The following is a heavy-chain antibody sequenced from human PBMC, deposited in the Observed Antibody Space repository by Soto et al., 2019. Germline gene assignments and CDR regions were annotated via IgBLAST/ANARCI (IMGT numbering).Heavy chain of an antibody. CDR1: GDSVSGGGYY. D-gene: IGHD3-22*01. Sequence: NPSETLSLTCTVSGDSVSGGGYYWTWIRQPPGKGLEWIGYISFTGDTTYNPSLRSRVTIAMHTSKNQFSLKLTSATAADTALYYCSGGGHYYHSMIWGPGTLVTSPQ. CDR3: SGGGHYYHSMI. J-gene: IGHJ4*02. V-gene: IGHV4-61*08. CDR2: ISFTGDT.